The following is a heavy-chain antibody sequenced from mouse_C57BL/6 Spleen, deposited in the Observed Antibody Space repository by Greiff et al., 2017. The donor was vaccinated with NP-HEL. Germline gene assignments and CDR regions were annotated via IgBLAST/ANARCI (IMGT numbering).Heavy chain of an antibody. CDR1: GYTFTSYW. V-gene: IGHV1-64*01. CDR2: IHPNSGST. J-gene: IGHJ2*01. Sequence: VQLQQPGAELVKPGASVKLSCKASGYTFTSYWMPWVQQTPGQGLEWIGMIHPNSGSTNYNESVKGKATLTGDKSSSTAYMQLSSLKSEDSAVYYCARLYWFWGKGTTLTVAS. D-gene: IGHD2-2*01. CDR3: ARLYWF.